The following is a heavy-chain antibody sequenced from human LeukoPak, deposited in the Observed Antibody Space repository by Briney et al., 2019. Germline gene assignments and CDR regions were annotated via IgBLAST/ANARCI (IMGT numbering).Heavy chain of an antibody. CDR2: IYYSGST. CDR1: GGSISSGDYY. Sequence: SQTLSLTCTVSGGSISSGDYYWSWIRQPPGKGLEWIGYIYYSGSTYYNPSLKSRVTISVGTSKNQFSLKLSSVTAADTAVYYCASDYGGNEGYFDYWGQGTLVTVSS. CDR3: ASDYGGNEGYFDY. J-gene: IGHJ4*02. D-gene: IGHD4-23*01. V-gene: IGHV4-30-4*01.